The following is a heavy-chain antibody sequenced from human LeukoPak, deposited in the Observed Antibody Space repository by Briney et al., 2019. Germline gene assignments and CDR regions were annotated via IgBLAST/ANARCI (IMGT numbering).Heavy chain of an antibody. CDR2: ISSSSSYI. Sequence: GGFLRLSCAASGFTFSSYSMNWVRQAPGKGLEWVSSISSSSSYIYYADSVKGRFTISRDNAKNSLYLQMNSLRAEDTAVYYCARGSGSCLLNYWGQGTLVTVSS. J-gene: IGHJ4*02. V-gene: IGHV3-21*01. D-gene: IGHD1-26*01. CDR1: GFTFSSYS. CDR3: ARGSGSCLLNY.